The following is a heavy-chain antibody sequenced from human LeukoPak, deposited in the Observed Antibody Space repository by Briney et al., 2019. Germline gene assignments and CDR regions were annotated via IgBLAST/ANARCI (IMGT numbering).Heavy chain of an antibody. CDR3: VRGTGY. J-gene: IGHJ4*02. CDR2: ISSNGDNT. CDR1: GFTFSTYV. V-gene: IGHV3-64D*06. Sequence: GGSLRLFCSVSGFTFSTYVMHWVRQAPGKGLEYVSAISSNGDNTYYADSVKGRFTISRDNSKNTLYLQMSSLRADDTAVYYCVRGTGYWGQGTLVTVSS.